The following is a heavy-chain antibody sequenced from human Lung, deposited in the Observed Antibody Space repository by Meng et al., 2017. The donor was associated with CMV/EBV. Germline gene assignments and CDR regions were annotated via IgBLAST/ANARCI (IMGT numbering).Heavy chain of an antibody. CDR2: IYHSGST. CDR3: ARADKVRFDY. V-gene: IGHV4-4*02. J-gene: IGHJ4*02. Sequence: VQLQEAGPGRVRPSGTLALTCSVSGGSMSSTNWWSWVRQPPGKGLEWIGEIYHSGSTNYNPSLKSRVSISVDKSKNQFSLTLSSVTAADTAVYYCARADKVRFDYWGQGTLVTVSS. CDR1: GGSMSSTNW.